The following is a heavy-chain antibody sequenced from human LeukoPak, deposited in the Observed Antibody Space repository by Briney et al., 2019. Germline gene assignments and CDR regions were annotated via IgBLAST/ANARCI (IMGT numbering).Heavy chain of an antibody. Sequence: PGGSLRLSCAASGFTFSDYYMSWIRKAPGKGLEWVSYISSSSSVTNYADSVKGRFTISRDNAKNSLYLQMNSLRAEDTAVYYCARVKFRPDAFDIWGQGTMVTVSS. CDR2: ISSSSSVT. CDR1: GFTFSDYY. V-gene: IGHV3-11*06. CDR3: ARVKFRPDAFDI. J-gene: IGHJ3*02.